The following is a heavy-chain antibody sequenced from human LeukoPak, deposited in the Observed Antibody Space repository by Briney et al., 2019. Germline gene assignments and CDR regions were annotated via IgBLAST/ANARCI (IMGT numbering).Heavy chain of an antibody. CDR2: IWYDGSNK. Sequence: PGGSLRLSCAASGFTFSSYGMPWVRLAPGKGLEWVAVIWYDGSNKYYADSVKGRFTISRDNSKNTLYLQMNSLRAEDTAVYYCARDLGYCSGGSCPLGYWGQGTLVTVSS. CDR3: ARDLGYCSGGSCPLGY. D-gene: IGHD2-15*01. J-gene: IGHJ4*02. V-gene: IGHV3-33*01. CDR1: GFTFSSYG.